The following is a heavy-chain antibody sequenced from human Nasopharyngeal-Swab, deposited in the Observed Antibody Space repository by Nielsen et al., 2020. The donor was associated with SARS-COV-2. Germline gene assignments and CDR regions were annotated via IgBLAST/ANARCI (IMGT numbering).Heavy chain of an antibody. J-gene: IGHJ6*03. CDR2: ISAYNGNT. Sequence: ASVKVSCKTSGYTFTSYGISWVRQAPGQGLEWMGWISAYNGNTNYAQKLQGRVTMTTDTSTSTAYMELRSLRSDDTAVYYCARVEAAAGYYYYYYMDVWGKGTTVIVSS. D-gene: IGHD6-13*01. CDR3: ARVEAAAGYYYYYYMDV. V-gene: IGHV1-18*01. CDR1: GYTFTSYG.